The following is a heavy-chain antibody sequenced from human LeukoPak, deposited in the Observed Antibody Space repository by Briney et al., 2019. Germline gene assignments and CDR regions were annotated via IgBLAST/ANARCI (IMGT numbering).Heavy chain of an antibody. V-gene: IGHV4-39*01. J-gene: IGHJ5*02. CDR2: IYYSGST. CDR3: ARLLWFRELNFDP. CDR1: GGSISSSSYY. Sequence: SETLSLTCTVSGGSISSSSYYWGWIRQPPGKGLEWIGSIYYSGSTYYNPSLKSRVTISVDTSKNQFSLKLSSVTAADTAVYYCARLLWFRELNFDPWGQGTLVTVSS. D-gene: IGHD3-10*01.